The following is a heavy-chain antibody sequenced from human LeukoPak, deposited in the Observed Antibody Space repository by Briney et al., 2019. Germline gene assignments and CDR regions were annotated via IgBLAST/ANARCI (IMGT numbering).Heavy chain of an antibody. Sequence: NPSETLSLTCTVSDGSIHGFYWSWIRQPAGKGLEWIGRMTTTGSVNDNPSLRSRITMSLDTSTNEFSLTLSSVTAADTAIYYCARDESITWDPPFDHWGQGILVTVSS. CDR2: MTTTGSV. CDR1: DGSIHGFY. J-gene: IGHJ4*02. D-gene: IGHD6-6*01. V-gene: IGHV4-4*07. CDR3: ARDESITWDPPFDH.